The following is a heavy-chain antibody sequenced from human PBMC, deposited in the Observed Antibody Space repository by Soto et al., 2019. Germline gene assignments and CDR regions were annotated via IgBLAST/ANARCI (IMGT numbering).Heavy chain of an antibody. D-gene: IGHD3-22*01. V-gene: IGHV1-69*06. CDR3: ARGTYYYDSSGSGGYYFDY. CDR1: GGTFSTYA. J-gene: IGHJ4*02. CDR2: IIPIFGTA. Sequence: SVKVSCKASGGTFSTYAISWVRQAPGQGLEWMGGIIPIFGTANYAQKFQGRVTITADKSTSTAYMELSSLRSEDTAVYYCARGTYYYDSSGSGGYYFDYWGQGTLVTVSS.